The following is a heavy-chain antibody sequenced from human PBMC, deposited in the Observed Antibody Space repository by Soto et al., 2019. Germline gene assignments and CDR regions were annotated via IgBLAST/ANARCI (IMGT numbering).Heavy chain of an antibody. CDR3: AREERSVSYFSWFDP. J-gene: IGHJ5*02. V-gene: IGHV3-11*06. CDR1: GFTFSDYY. D-gene: IGHD1-26*01. CDR2: ISSSSSYT. Sequence: GGSLRLSCAASGFTFSDYYMSWIRQAPGKGLEWVSYISSSSSYTNYADSVKGRFTISRDNAKNSLYLQMNSLRAEDTAVYYCAREERSVSYFSWFDPWGQGTLVTVSS.